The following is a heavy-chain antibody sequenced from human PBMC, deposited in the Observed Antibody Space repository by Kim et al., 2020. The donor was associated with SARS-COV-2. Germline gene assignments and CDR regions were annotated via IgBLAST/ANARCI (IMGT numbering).Heavy chain of an antibody. Sequence: HTPSLKSRVTISVDTSKNQFSLKLSSVTAADTAVYYCARYSSSFFSWFDPWGQGTLVTVSS. V-gene: IGHV4-39*01. CDR3: ARYSSSFFSWFDP. J-gene: IGHJ5*02. D-gene: IGHD6-13*01.